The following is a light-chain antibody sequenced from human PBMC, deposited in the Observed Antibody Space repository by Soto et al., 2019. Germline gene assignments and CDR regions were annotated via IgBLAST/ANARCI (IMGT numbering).Light chain of an antibody. CDR3: IQTLQTPLT. CDR2: LAS. J-gene: IGKJ4*01. CDR1: QSLLHINGCKD. Sequence: DIVVTQSPLSLPVTPGEPASISCRSSQSLLHINGCKDLDWYLRKPGQSPQLXIYLASNRASGVPDRFSGSGSGTDFTLKISRGEAVDFGVYYCIQTLQTPLTFGGGTKVDIK. V-gene: IGKV2-28*01.